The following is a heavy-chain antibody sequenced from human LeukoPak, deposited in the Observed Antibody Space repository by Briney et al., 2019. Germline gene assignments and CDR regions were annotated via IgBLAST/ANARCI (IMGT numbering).Heavy chain of an antibody. V-gene: IGHV4-39*07. Sequence: SETLSLTCTVSGGSISSGGYYWSWIRQPPGKGLEWIGEINHSGSTNYNPSLKSRVTISVDTSKNQFSLKLSSVTAADTAVYYCARGRYSGYYDFWSGLKGPNSFYFDYWGQGTLVTVSS. J-gene: IGHJ4*02. D-gene: IGHD3-3*01. CDR2: INHSGST. CDR1: GGSISSGGYY. CDR3: ARGRYSGYYDFWSGLKGPNSFYFDY.